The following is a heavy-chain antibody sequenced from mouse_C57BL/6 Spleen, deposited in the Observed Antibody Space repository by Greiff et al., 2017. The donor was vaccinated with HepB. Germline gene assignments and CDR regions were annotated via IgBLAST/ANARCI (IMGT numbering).Heavy chain of an antibody. CDR1: GFTFSSYA. J-gene: IGHJ1*03. Sequence: EVMLVESGGGLVKPGGSLKLSCAASGFTFSSYAMSWVRQTPEKRLEWVATISDGGSYTYYPDNVKGRFTISRDNAKNNLYLQMSHLKSEDTAMYYCARERYFDVWGTGTTFTVSS. V-gene: IGHV5-4*01. CDR3: ARERYFDV. CDR2: ISDGGSYT.